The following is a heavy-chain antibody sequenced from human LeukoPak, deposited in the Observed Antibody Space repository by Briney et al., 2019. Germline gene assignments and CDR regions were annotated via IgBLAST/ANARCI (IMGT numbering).Heavy chain of an antibody. J-gene: IGHJ5*02. CDR2: INHSGGT. CDR1: GGSFSGYY. Sequence: KPSETLSLTCAVYGGSFSGYYWSWIRQPPGKGLEWIGEINHSGGTNYNPSLKSRVTISVDTSKNQFSLKLSSVTAADTAVYYCARGGYYGSGNDFRFDPWGQGTLVTVSS. V-gene: IGHV4-34*01. D-gene: IGHD3-10*01. CDR3: ARGGYYGSGNDFRFDP.